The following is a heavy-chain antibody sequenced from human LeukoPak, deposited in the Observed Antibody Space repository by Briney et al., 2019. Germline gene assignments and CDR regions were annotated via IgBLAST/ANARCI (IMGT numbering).Heavy chain of an antibody. J-gene: IGHJ4*02. CDR3: ARVGSYYDNSGSPY. CDR2: IYNGGDT. Sequence: GGSLRLSCAVSGFTVSSNYMSWVRQAPGKGLEWVSVIYNGGDTYYADSVKGRFTISRDNSKNTLFLQMNSLRVEDTAVYYCARVGSYYDNSGSPYWGQGTLVTVSS. CDR1: GFTVSSNY. V-gene: IGHV3-53*01. D-gene: IGHD3-22*01.